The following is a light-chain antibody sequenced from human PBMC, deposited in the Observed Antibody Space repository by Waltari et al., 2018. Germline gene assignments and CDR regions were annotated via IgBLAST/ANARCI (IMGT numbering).Light chain of an antibody. CDR3: ASFTGNVV. CDR2: DVD. Sequence: QSALTQPASVSGSPGQSITIPCPGTSSDVGGYNYVSWYQQHPGKAPKLLIYDVDYRPSGVSNRFSGSKTVNTASLTISGLQAVDEAVYYCASFTGNVVFGGGTKLTVL. CDR1: SSDVGGYNY. J-gene: IGLJ2*01. V-gene: IGLV2-14*03.